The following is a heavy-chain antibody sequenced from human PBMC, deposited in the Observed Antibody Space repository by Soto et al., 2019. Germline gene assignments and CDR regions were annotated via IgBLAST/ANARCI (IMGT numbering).Heavy chain of an antibody. CDR3: TTEFPYYYDSSGMTWPHENDY. D-gene: IGHD3-22*01. J-gene: IGHJ4*02. CDR1: GFTFNNYY. Sequence: GGSLRLSCAASGFTFNNYYLAWIRRAPGKGLEWVSYVSGSGSSVFYTDSLKGRFTMSRDNAKRSVYLQMNSLKTEDTAVYYCTTEFPYYYDSSGMTWPHENDYWGQGTLVTVSS. CDR2: VSGSGSSV. V-gene: IGHV3-11*01.